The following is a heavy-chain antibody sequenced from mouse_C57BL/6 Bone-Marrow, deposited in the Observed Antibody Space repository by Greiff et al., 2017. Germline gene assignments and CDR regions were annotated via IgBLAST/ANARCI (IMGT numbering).Heavy chain of an antibody. Sequence: QVQLQQPGAELVVPGASVKLSCKASGYTFTSYWMHWVKQRPGQGLEWIGEIDPSDSYTNYNQKFKGKSTLTVDKSSSTAYMRLSSPTSEDAAVYYGASSYYDYDEYFDVWGTGTTVIVSS. CDR1: GYTFTSYW. V-gene: IGHV1-69*01. J-gene: IGHJ1*03. D-gene: IGHD2-4*01. CDR2: IDPSDSYT. CDR3: ASSYYDYDEYFDV.